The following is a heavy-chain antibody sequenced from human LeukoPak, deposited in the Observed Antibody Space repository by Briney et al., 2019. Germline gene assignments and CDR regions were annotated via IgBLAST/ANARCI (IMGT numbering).Heavy chain of an antibody. D-gene: IGHD4-17*01. CDR2: INHSGST. Sequence: SETLSLTCAVYGGSFSGYYWSWTRQPPGKGLEWIGEINHSGSTNYNPSLKSRVTISVDTSKNQFSLKLSSVTAADTAVYYCASWVTTTNYGMDVWGQGTTVTVSS. V-gene: IGHV4-34*01. J-gene: IGHJ6*02. CDR3: ASWVTTTNYGMDV. CDR1: GGSFSGYY.